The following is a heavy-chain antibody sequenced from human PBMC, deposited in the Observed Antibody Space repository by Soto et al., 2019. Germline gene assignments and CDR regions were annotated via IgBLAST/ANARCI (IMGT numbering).Heavy chain of an antibody. Sequence: ETLSLTCTVSGGSISSSSYYWGWIRQPPGKGLEWIGSIYYSGSTYYNPSLKSRVTISVDTSKNQFSLKLSSVTAADTAVYYCARHIKYYDFWSGISNDYWGQGTLVTV. V-gene: IGHV4-39*01. CDR3: ARHIKYYDFWSGISNDY. J-gene: IGHJ4*02. D-gene: IGHD3-3*01. CDR2: IYYSGST. CDR1: GGSISSSSYY.